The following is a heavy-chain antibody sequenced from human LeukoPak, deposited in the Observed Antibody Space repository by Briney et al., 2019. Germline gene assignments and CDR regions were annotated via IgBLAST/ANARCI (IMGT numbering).Heavy chain of an antibody. V-gene: IGHV3-74*01. CDR3: VVVGATTTYYMDV. CDR1: GFTFSSYW. Sequence: TGGSLRLSCAASGFTFSSYWMHWVRQAPGKGLVWVSRINSDGSSTSYADSVKGRFTISRDNAKNTLYLQMNSLRAEDTAVYYCVVVGATTTYYMDVWGKGTTVIVSS. J-gene: IGHJ6*03. CDR2: INSDGSST. D-gene: IGHD1-26*01.